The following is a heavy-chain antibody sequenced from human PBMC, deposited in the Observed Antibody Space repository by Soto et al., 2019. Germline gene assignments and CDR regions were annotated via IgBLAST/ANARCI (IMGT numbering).Heavy chain of an antibody. J-gene: IGHJ4*02. Sequence: QVQLVQSGAEVKKPGSSVKVSCKASGGTFSSYAISWVRQAPGQGLEWMGGIIPIFGTANYAQKFQGRVTITTHQYTSKASMELSSLRSADTAVYCCARDTEPTYSSGSYYTYYFDYWGKGNIVTVSS. CDR2: IIPIFGTA. CDR3: ARDTEPTYSSGSYYTYYFDY. D-gene: IGHD3-10*01. CDR1: GGTFSSYA. V-gene: IGHV1-69*01.